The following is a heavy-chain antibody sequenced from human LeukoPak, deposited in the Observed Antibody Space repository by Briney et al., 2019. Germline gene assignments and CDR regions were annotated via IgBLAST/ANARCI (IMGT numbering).Heavy chain of an antibody. CDR3: ARDGAEGDDSAFDV. V-gene: IGHV3-72*01. CDR2: TRDRARSYRT. Sequence: GGSLSLSCAASGFIFSGYHMDWVRQAPGKGLEWVGRTRDRARSYRTQYAPSVEDRFSISRDESKNSVFLQMNSLQPEDTAVYYCARDGAEGDDSAFDVWGQGRIVTVSS. CDR1: GFIFSGYH. D-gene: IGHD2-21*01. J-gene: IGHJ3*01.